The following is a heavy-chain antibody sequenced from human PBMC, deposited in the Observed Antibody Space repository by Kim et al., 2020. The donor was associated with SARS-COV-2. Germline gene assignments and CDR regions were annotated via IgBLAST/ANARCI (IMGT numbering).Heavy chain of an antibody. V-gene: IGHV3-73*01. Sequence: GGSLRLSCAASGFTFSGSAMHWVRQASGKGLEWVGRIRSKANSYATAYAASVKGRFTISRDDSKNTAYLQMNSLNTEDTAVYYCTGDYDYYYYMDVWGKGTTVTVAS. J-gene: IGHJ6*03. D-gene: IGHD3-16*01. CDR2: IRSKANSYAT. CDR3: TGDYDYYYYMDV. CDR1: GFTFSGSA.